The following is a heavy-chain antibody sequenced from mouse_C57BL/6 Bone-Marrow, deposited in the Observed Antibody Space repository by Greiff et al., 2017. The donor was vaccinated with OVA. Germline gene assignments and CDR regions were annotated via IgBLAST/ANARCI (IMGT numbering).Heavy chain of an antibody. D-gene: IGHD2-10*02. CDR1: GYTFTSYW. CDR2: IDPSDSYT. CDR3: ARGRYGDY. V-gene: IGHV1-59*01. J-gene: IGHJ4*01. Sequence: QVQLKQPGAELVRPGTSVKLSCKASGYTFTSYWMHWVKQRPGQGLEWIGVIDPSDSYTNYNQKFKGKATLTVDTSSSTAYMQLSSLTSEDSAVYYCARGRYGDYWGQGTSVTVSS.